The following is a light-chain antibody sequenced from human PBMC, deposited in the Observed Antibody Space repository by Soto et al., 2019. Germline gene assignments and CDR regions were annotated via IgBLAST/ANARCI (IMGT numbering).Light chain of an antibody. CDR1: SVDVGGYNY. Sequence: QSALTQPASVSGSPGQSITISCTGTSVDVGGYNYVSWYQQHPGKAPKLMIYEVNKRPSGVSDRFSGSKSGNTASLTVSGLQADDEADYYCCSYAGSNNFVVFGGGTKLTVL. CDR2: EVN. V-gene: IGLV2-8*01. CDR3: CSYAGSNNFVV. J-gene: IGLJ2*01.